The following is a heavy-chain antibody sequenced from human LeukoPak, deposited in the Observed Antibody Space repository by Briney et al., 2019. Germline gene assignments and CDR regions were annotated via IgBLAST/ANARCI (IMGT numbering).Heavy chain of an antibody. CDR1: GFTFSSYW. J-gene: IGHJ4*02. CDR3: AKDDGSGWYQIDY. V-gene: IGHV3-7*03. D-gene: IGHD6-19*01. Sequence: GGSLRLSCAASGFTFSSYWMSWVRQAPGKGLEWVANIKQDGSAKYYVDSVKGRFTISRDNAKNSLYLQMGSLRAEDTAVYYCAKDDGSGWYQIDYWGQGTLVTISS. CDR2: IKQDGSAK.